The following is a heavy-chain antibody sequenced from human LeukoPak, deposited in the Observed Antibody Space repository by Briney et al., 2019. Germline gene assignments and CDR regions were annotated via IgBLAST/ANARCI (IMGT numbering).Heavy chain of an antibody. Sequence: GGSLRLSCAASDFTFSSYGMNWVRQAPGKGLEWVSYIGSGSQNIYYADSVKGRFIISRDNAKKTLFLQMNSLRAEDTAVYYCARDLGYSGYVMSYGGQGTLVTVSS. CDR3: ARDLGYSGYVMSY. D-gene: IGHD5-12*01. CDR1: DFTFSSYG. V-gene: IGHV3-48*01. J-gene: IGHJ4*02. CDR2: IGSGSQNI.